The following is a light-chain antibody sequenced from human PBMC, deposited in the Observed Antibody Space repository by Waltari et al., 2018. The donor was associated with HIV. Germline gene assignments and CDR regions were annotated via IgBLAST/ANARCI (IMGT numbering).Light chain of an antibody. Sequence: QSALTQPRSVSWSPGQSVTISCTGINSDVGTYRYVSWSQQHPGKAPTLIIYDVTMRPPGCPDRFSGSKSGNTASLTISGLQAEDEADYYCCSTADKSWVFGGGTKLTVL. V-gene: IGLV2-11*01. CDR3: CSTADKSWV. CDR2: DVT. J-gene: IGLJ3*02. CDR1: NSDVGTYRY.